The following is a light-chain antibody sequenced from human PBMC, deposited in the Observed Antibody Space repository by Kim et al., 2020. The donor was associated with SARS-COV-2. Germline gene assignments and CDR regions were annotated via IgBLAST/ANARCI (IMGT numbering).Light chain of an antibody. CDR1: QTINSW. V-gene: IGKV1-5*03. CDR3: KHYKGNPLT. Sequence: DIQMTQSPSTLSASVGDRVTMTCRASQTINSWLAWYQQKPGKAPKLLIYTASTLQNGVPSRFSGSKSGTEFTLTISSLQPDDFATYACKHYKGNPLTFGAGTK. CDR2: TAS. J-gene: IGKJ4*01.